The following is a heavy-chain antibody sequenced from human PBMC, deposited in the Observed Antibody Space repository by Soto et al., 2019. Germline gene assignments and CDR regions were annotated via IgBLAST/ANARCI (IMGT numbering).Heavy chain of an antibody. CDR1: GFTFSSYS. CDR3: AREAGTWHLPLNWFDP. J-gene: IGHJ5*02. Sequence: EVPLVESGGGLVQLGGSLRLSCAASGFTFSSYSMNWVRQAPGKGLEWVSYISSSSSTIYYADSVKGRFTISRDNAKNSLYLQMNSLRDEDTAVYYCAREAGTWHLPLNWFDPWGQGTLVTVSS. V-gene: IGHV3-48*02. D-gene: IGHD6-19*01. CDR2: ISSSSSTI.